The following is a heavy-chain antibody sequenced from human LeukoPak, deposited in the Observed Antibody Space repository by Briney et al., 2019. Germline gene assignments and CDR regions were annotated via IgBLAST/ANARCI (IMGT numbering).Heavy chain of an antibody. Sequence: KASETLSLTCTVSGGSISSGGYYRSWIRQHPGKGLEWIGYIYYSGSTYYNPSLKSRVTISVDTTKNQFSLKLSSVTAADTAVYYCARERGYYYDSSGYYFDYWGQGTLVTVSS. CDR3: ARERGYYYDSSGYYFDY. J-gene: IGHJ4*02. V-gene: IGHV4-31*03. D-gene: IGHD3-22*01. CDR2: IYYSGST. CDR1: GGSISSGGYY.